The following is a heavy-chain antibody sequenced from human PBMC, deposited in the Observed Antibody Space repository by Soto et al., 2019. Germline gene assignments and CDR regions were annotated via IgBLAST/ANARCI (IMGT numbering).Heavy chain of an antibody. CDR3: ARAVAVPADFDY. Sequence: QVQLVQSGAEEKKPGASVKVSCKASGYTFTTYAMHWVRQAPGQRLEWMGWINAGNGNTKYSQKFQGRVTITRDTAASTAYMELSSLRAEDTAVYYCARAVAVPADFDYWGQGTLVTVSS. D-gene: IGHD6-19*01. J-gene: IGHJ4*02. CDR1: GYTFTTYA. V-gene: IGHV1-3*05. CDR2: INAGNGNT.